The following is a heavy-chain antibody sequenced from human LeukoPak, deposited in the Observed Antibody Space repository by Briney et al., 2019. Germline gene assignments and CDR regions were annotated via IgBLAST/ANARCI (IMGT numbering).Heavy chain of an antibody. Sequence: SETLSLTCTVSGGSVSSGSYYWSWIRQPPGKGLEWIGYIYYRGTTNYNPSLNSRVTISIDRSKNQFSLKLSSVTAADTAVYYCVRVQVVQGPGVAFDIWGQGTMVTVSS. CDR2: IYYRGTT. V-gene: IGHV4-61*01. CDR3: VRVQVVQGPGVAFDI. J-gene: IGHJ3*02. CDR1: GGSVSSGSYY. D-gene: IGHD3-10*01.